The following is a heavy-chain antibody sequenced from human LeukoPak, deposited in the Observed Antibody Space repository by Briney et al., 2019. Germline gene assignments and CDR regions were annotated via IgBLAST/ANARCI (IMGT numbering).Heavy chain of an antibody. CDR2: IFLSGST. D-gene: IGHD4-11*01. CDR3: ARAGWTTLTSFDY. J-gene: IGHJ4*01. CDR1: GYSISSGYY. V-gene: IGHV4-38-2*01. Sequence: AETLSLTCAVSGYSISSGYYWGWIRQPPGKGVELIGSIFLSGSTYYTPSLQGPVTISVDTSKNQFSLKLSSVTAADTAVYYCARAGWTTLTSFDYWGHGTPRTASS.